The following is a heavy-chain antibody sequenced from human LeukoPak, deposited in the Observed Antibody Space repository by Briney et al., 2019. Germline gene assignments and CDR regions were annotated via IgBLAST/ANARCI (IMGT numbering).Heavy chain of an antibody. J-gene: IGHJ4*02. CDR1: GFTFSSYV. V-gene: IGHV3-30*04. Sequence: PGGSLRLSCAASGFTFSSYVMHWVRQAPGKGLEWVAIISYDGSNEYYADSVKGRFTISRDNSKNTLYLQMNSLRAEDTAVYYCAKGENWDYFDYWGQGTLVTVSS. D-gene: IGHD1-26*01. CDR3: AKGENWDYFDY. CDR2: ISYDGSNE.